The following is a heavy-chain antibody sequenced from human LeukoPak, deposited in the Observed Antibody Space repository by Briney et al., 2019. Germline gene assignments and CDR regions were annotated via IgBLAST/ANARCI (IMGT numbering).Heavy chain of an antibody. CDR2: IKQDGSEK. Sequence: GGSPRLSCAASGFTFSSYWMSWVRQAPGKGLEWVANIKQDGSEKYYVDSVKGRFTISRDNAKNSLYLQMNSLRAEDTAVYYCARVGRYFDWLLPTDFDHWGQGTLVAVSS. J-gene: IGHJ4*02. CDR3: ARVGRYFDWLLPTDFDH. CDR1: GFTFSSYW. D-gene: IGHD3-9*01. V-gene: IGHV3-7*05.